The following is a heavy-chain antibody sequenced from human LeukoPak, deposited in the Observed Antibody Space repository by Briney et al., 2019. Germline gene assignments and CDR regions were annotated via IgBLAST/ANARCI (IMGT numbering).Heavy chain of an antibody. D-gene: IGHD3-22*01. CDR1: GDSVSSGSYY. Sequence: SETLSLTCTVSGDSVSSGSYYWGWIRQPPGKGLEWSGNMMYSGNTYHNPSLKSRAFMSVDRSKNQFSLELNSVTAADTAVYYCARLPLLDHSGYYSIWGQGTLVTVSS. CDR3: ARLPLLDHSGYYSI. J-gene: IGHJ4*02. CDR2: MMYSGNT. V-gene: IGHV4-39*01.